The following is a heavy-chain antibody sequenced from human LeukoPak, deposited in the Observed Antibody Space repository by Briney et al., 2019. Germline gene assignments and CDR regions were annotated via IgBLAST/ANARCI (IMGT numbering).Heavy chain of an antibody. D-gene: IGHD4-17*01. J-gene: IGHJ6*02. CDR1: GFTFSTYA. CDR2: ISGSGRRT. Sequence: GGSLRLSCAASGFTFSTYAMSWVRQAPGKGLECVSAISGSGRRTYYAASVKGRFTISRDNSKNTLHLQLNSLRAEDTALYYCAKDLPGDPDDQYYGMDVWGQGTTATVSS. V-gene: IGHV3-23*01. CDR3: AKDLPGDPDDQYYGMDV.